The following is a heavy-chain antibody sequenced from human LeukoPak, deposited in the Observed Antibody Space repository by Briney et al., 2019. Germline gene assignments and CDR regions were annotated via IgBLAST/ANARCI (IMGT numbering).Heavy chain of an antibody. J-gene: IGHJ5*02. V-gene: IGHV3-21*01. CDR3: VRDLRFIGGSDWFDP. CDR2: VSSSGAYT. Sequence: GSLRLSCAASGFIFSDYTMNWVRQAPGKGLEWVSSVSSSGAYTFYADSVKGRFTISRDNAKNSLFLQMDSLRVDDSALYYCVRDLRFIGGSDWFDPWGQGTQVLVSS. D-gene: IGHD3-3*01. CDR1: GFIFSDYT.